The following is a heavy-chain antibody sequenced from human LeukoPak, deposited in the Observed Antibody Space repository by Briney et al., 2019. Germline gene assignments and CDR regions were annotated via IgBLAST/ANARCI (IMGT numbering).Heavy chain of an antibody. V-gene: IGHV3-74*01. Sequence: GGSLRLSCAASGFTFSNYWMHWVRQAPGKGLVWVSRINSDGINTSYADSVKGRFTISRDNSKNTLYLQMNSLRAEDTAVYYCAKDPGYSSGWYYDYWGQGTLVTVSS. D-gene: IGHD6-19*01. CDR1: GFTFSNYW. CDR2: INSDGINT. CDR3: AKDPGYSSGWYYDY. J-gene: IGHJ4*02.